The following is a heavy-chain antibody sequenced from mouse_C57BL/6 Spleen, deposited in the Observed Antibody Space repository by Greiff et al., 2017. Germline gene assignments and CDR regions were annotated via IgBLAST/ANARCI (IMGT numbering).Heavy chain of an antibody. J-gene: IGHJ4*01. D-gene: IGHD2-1*01. CDR3: HYYGSYPYAMDY. V-gene: IGHV1-15*01. CDR1: GYTFTDYE. CDR2: IDPATGGP. Sequence: VQLQQSGAELVRPGASVTLSCKASGYTFTDYEMHWVKQTPVHGLEWIGAIDPATGGPAYNQKFKGKAILTADKSSSTAYMELRSLTSEDSAVYYCHYYGSYPYAMDYWGQGTSVTVSS.